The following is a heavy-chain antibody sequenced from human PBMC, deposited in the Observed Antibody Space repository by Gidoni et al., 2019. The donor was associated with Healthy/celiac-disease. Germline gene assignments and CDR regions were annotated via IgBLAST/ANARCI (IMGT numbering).Heavy chain of an antibody. CDR3: ARGRRAYSSSYYYYGMDV. J-gene: IGHJ6*02. CDR1: GGSFSGYY. V-gene: IGHV4-34*01. D-gene: IGHD6-6*01. Sequence: QVQLQQWGAGLLKPSETLSLTCAVYGGSFSGYYWSWIRQPPGKGMEWIGEINHSGSTNYNPSLKSRVTISVDTSKNQFSLKLSSVTAADTAVYYCARGRRAYSSSYYYYGMDVWGQGTTVTVSS. CDR2: INHSGST.